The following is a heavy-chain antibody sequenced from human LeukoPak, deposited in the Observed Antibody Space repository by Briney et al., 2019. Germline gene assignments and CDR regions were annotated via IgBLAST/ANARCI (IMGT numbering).Heavy chain of an antibody. CDR2: ISYSSSTI. CDR1: GFTFSYYS. Sequence: GGSLRLSCAASGFTFSYYSMNWVRQAPGKGLEWVSYISYSSSTIYYADSVKGRFTISRDNAKNSLYLQMNSLRAEDTAVYYCARADHYDSSGDEGYFDYWGQGTLVTVSS. J-gene: IGHJ4*02. CDR3: ARADHYDSSGDEGYFDY. V-gene: IGHV3-48*01. D-gene: IGHD3-22*01.